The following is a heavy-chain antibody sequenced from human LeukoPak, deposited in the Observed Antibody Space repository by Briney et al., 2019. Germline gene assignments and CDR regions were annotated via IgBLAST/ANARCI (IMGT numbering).Heavy chain of an antibody. V-gene: IGHV4-59*01. J-gene: IGHJ3*02. CDR3: ARVWDYYDSSGYYRRGDAFDI. CDR1: GGSISNYY. D-gene: IGHD3-22*01. Sequence: PSETLSLTCTVSGGSISNYYWSWIRQPPGKGLEWIGYIYYSGSTNYNPSLKSRVTISVDTSKNQFSLKLSSVTAADTAVYYCARVWDYYDSSGYYRRGDAFDIWGQGTMVTVSS. CDR2: IYYSGST.